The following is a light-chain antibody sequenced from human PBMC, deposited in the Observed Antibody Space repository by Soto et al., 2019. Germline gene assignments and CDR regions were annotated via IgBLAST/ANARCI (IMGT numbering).Light chain of an antibody. Sequence: QSVLTQPPSVSGAPGQRVTLSCTASSSNIGAGYDVHWYQQLPGTAPKLLIYGNSNRPSGVPDRFSGSKSGTSASLAITGLQAEDEADYYCQSYDSSLSSVFGGGTQLTVL. CDR1: SSNIGAGYD. CDR3: QSYDSSLSSV. V-gene: IGLV1-40*01. CDR2: GNS. J-gene: IGLJ7*01.